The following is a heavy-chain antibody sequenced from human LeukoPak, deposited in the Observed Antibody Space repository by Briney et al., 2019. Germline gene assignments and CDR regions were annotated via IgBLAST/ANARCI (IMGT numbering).Heavy chain of an antibody. V-gene: IGHV4-31*03. D-gene: IGHD5-12*01. J-gene: IGHJ6*02. CDR1: GGSISSGGYY. CDR3: ARSDIVATSVLEYYYGMDV. Sequence: SQTLSLTCTVSGGSISSGGYYWSWIRQHPGKGLEWIGYIYYSGSTYYNPSLKSRVTISVDTSKNQFSLKLSSVTAADTAVYYCARSDIVATSVLEYYYGMDVWGQGTTVTVSS. CDR2: IYYSGST.